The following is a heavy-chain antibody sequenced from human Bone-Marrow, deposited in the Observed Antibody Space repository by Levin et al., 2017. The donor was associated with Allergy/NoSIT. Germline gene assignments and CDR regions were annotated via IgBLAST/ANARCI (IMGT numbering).Heavy chain of an antibody. Sequence: PGGSLRLSCTASGFTFSDYYMTWFRQAPGKGLEWVSHISSSSTYIEYADSVKGRFTISRDNAKNSLYLQMSSLRAEDTAVYYCARGLNLAYCSGVGCYHFWGQGTLVTVSS. CDR2: ISSSSTYI. J-gene: IGHJ4*02. D-gene: IGHD2-15*01. V-gene: IGHV3-11*06. CDR1: GFTFSDYY. CDR3: ARGLNLAYCSGVGCYHF.